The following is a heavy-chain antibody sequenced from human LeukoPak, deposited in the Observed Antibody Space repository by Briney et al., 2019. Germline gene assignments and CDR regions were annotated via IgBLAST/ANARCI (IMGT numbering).Heavy chain of an antibody. CDR2: IYYSGST. J-gene: IGHJ4*02. D-gene: IGHD3-22*01. V-gene: IGHV4-31*03. CDR3: AREERGSGYYHNDY. CDR1: GGSISSGGYY. Sequence: PSQTLSLTCTVSGGSISSGGYYWSWIRQHPGKGLEWIGYIYYSGSTYYNPSLKSRVTISVDTSKNQFSLKLSSVTAADTAVYYCAREERGSGYYHNDYWGQGTPVTVSS.